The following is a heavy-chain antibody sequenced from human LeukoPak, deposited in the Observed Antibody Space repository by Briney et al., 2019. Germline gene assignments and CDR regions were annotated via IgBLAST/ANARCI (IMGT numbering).Heavy chain of an antibody. CDR3: AREPLTEPHPPQAWYFDL. Sequence: SETLSLTCTVSGGSISSGGYYWSWIRQPPGKGQEWIGYIYHSGSTYYNPSLKSRVTISVDRSKNQFSLKLSSVTAADTAVYYCAREPLTEPHPPQAWYFDLWGRGTLVTVSS. V-gene: IGHV4-30-2*01. J-gene: IGHJ2*01. CDR2: IYHSGST. CDR1: GGSISSGGYY. D-gene: IGHD7-27*01.